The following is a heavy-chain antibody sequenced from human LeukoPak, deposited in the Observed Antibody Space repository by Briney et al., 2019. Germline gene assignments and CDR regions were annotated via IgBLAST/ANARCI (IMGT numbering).Heavy chain of an antibody. V-gene: IGHV4-4*07. CDR2: IYSSGNT. CDR1: GHSITNYY. D-gene: IGHD1-26*01. Sequence: KPSETLSLTCTVSGHSITNYYWSWIRQPAGKGLGWIGRIYSSGNTTYNPSLQSRVTMSVDASKNQFSLKLSSVTAADTAVYYCARVGSDGSCVDSWGQGTLVTVSS. J-gene: IGHJ4*02. CDR3: ARVGSDGSCVDS.